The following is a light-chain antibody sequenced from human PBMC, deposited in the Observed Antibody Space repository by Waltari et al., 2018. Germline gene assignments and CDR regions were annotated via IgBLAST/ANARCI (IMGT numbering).Light chain of an antibody. Sequence: HSALTQPASVSGSPGQSITISCTGTRTDVCGYDFVSWYRQHPGKAPKVIIFYVTPRPSGISDGFSGAKSGNTASLTISGIQADDEADYYCASYTADSTYVFGSGTTVTV. CDR2: YVT. J-gene: IGLJ1*01. CDR1: RTDVCGYDF. CDR3: ASYTADSTYV. V-gene: IGLV2-14*03.